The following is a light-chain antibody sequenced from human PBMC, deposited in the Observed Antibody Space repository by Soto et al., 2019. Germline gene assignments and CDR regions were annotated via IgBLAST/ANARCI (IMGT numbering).Light chain of an antibody. V-gene: IGKV3-15*01. CDR1: QSVGSN. J-gene: IGKJ4*01. CDR3: QQCDQLPLT. CDR2: DAS. Sequence: EIVMTQSPATLSVSPGERVTLPCRARQSVGSNLAWYQQTPGQAPRVVIYDASTRATVIPARFSGSGSGTEFTLTISSLQSEDIARYYCQQCDQLPLTFGGGNKVDIK.